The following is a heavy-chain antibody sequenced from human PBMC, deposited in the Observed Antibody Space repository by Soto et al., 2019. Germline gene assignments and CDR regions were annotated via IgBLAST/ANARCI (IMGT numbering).Heavy chain of an antibody. CDR2: IYYSGST. CDR3: ARRKNPYYYGSGSPFDP. Sequence: SETLSLTCTVSGGSISSYYWSWIRQPPGKGLEWIGYIYYSGSTNYNPSLKSRVTISVDTSKNQFSLKLSSVTAADTAVYYCARRKNPYYYGSGSPFDPWGQGTLVTVSS. J-gene: IGHJ5*02. D-gene: IGHD3-10*01. V-gene: IGHV4-59*12. CDR1: GGSISSYY.